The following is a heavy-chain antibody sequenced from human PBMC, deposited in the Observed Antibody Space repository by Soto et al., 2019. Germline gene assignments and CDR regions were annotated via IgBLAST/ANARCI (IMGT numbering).Heavy chain of an antibody. CDR2: ISYDGSNK. J-gene: IGHJ4*02. CDR3: AKDERMWGVVAALDY. V-gene: IGHV3-30*18. CDR1: GFTFSSYG. D-gene: IGHD2-15*01. Sequence: PGGSLRLSCAASGFTFSSYGMHWVRQAPGKGLEWVAVISYDGSNKYYADSVKGRFTISRDNSKSTLYLQMNSLRAEDTAVYYCAKDERMWGVVAALDYWGQGTLVTVSS.